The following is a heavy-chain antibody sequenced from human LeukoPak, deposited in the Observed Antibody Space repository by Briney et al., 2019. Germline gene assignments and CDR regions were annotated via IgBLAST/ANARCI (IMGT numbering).Heavy chain of an antibody. D-gene: IGHD6-13*01. J-gene: IGHJ3*02. Sequence: PGGSLTLSCAASGFTFSSYWMSWVRQAPGKGLEWVANIKQDGSEKYYVDSVKGRFTISRDNAKNSLYLQMNSLRAEDTAVYYCATCLIAAAGLDAFDIWGQGTMVTVSS. CDR2: IKQDGSEK. CDR1: GFTFSSYW. V-gene: IGHV3-7*01. CDR3: ATCLIAAAGLDAFDI.